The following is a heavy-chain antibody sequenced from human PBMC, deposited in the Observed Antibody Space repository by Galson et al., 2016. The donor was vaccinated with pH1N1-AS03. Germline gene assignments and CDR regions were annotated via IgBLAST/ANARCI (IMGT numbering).Heavy chain of an antibody. J-gene: IGHJ3*02. Sequence: KVSCKASGGTFNTYAISWVRPAPGHGLEWMGRIIPMLNIPDYAQKFQVRVTITADKSTNTAYMELTNLRSDDTALYYCAKGYSATPSGTFDIWGQGTMVTVSS. CDR3: AKGYSATPSGTFDI. CDR2: IIPMLNIP. D-gene: IGHD2-15*01. V-gene: IGHV1-69*04. CDR1: GGTFNTYA.